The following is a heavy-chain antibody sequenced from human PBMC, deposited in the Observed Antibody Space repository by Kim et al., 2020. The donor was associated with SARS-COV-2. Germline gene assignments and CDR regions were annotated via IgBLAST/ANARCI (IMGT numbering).Heavy chain of an antibody. CDR2: ISAYNGNT. V-gene: IGHV1-18*01. CDR1: GYTFTSYG. J-gene: IGHJ4*02. D-gene: IGHD3-16*02. Sequence: ASVKVSCKASGYTFTSYGISWVRQAPGQGLEWMGWISAYNGNTNYAQKLQGRVTMTTDTSTSTAYMELRSLRSDDTAVYYCARPRGDWGSYRLYYFDYWGQGTLVTVSS. CDR3: ARPRGDWGSYRLYYFDY.